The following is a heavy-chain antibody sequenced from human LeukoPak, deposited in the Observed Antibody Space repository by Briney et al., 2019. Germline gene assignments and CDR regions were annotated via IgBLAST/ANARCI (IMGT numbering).Heavy chain of an antibody. D-gene: IGHD6-6*01. V-gene: IGHV3-43*02. CDR2: ISGDGGST. CDR3: AKDISSSLPSNWFDP. J-gene: IGHJ5*02. CDR1: GFAFDDYA. Sequence: GSLRLSCAASGFAFDDYAMHWVRQAPGKGLEWVSLISGDGGSTYYADSVKGRFTISRDNSKNSLYLQMNSLRTEDTALYYCAKDISSSLPSNWFDPWGQGTLVTVSS.